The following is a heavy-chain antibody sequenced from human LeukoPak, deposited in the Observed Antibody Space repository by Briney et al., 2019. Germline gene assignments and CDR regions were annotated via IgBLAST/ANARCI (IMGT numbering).Heavy chain of an antibody. CDR3: AKESGPYDYVWGSYRLTYYYYYYMDV. V-gene: IGHV3-33*06. CDR2: ILYDGSNK. Sequence: PGRSLRLSCAASGFTFSSYGMHWVRQAPGKGLEWVAVILYDGSNKYYADSVKGRFTISRDNSKNTLYLQMNSLSAEDMAVYYCAKESGPYDYVWGSYRLTYYYYYYMDVWGKGTTVTVSS. J-gene: IGHJ6*03. D-gene: IGHD3-16*02. CDR1: GFTFSSYG.